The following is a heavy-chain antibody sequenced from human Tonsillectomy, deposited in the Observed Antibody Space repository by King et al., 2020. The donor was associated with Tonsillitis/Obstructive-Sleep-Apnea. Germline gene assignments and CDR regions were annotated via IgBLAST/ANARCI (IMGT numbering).Heavy chain of an antibody. V-gene: IGHV3-7*04. CDR2: INQDGGEK. Sequence: VQLVESGGGLVQPGGSLRLSCGASGFTFRRYWMNWVRQAPGKGLEWVANINQDGGEKYHVDSVKGRFTISRDNAKNLLYLQMNSLRADDTAVYYCARDQISDYWGQGTLVTVSS. J-gene: IGHJ4*02. CDR1: GFTFRRYW. CDR3: ARDQISDY.